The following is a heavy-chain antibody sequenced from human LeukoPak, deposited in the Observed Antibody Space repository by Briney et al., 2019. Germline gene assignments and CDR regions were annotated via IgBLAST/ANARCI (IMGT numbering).Heavy chain of an antibody. V-gene: IGHV3-33*01. J-gene: IGHJ4*02. Sequence: QXXGXGXXWVAVIWYDGSNKYYADSVKGRFTISRDNSKNTLYLQMNSLRAEDTAVYYCARDENGSGFDYWGQGTLVTVSS. D-gene: IGHD3-10*01. CDR3: ARDENGSGFDY. CDR2: IWYDGSNK.